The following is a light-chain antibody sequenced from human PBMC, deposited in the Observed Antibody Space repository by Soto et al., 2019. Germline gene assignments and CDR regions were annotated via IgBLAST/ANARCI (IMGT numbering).Light chain of an antibody. CDR3: QQRSNWPPVLT. Sequence: EIVLTQSPASLSLSPGERATLSCRASQSVSRHLAWFQQRPGQAPRLLIYGASNRATGIPARFGGSGSGTNFTLTISSLKPEDVAVYYCQQRSNWPPVLTFGGGTKVEIK. CDR2: GAS. CDR1: QSVSRH. V-gene: IGKV3-11*01. J-gene: IGKJ4*01.